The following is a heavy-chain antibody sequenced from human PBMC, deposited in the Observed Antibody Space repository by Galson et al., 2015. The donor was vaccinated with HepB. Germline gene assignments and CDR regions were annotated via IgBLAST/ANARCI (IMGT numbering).Heavy chain of an antibody. CDR1: GFSLSTSGVG. D-gene: IGHD6-25*01. Sequence: PALVKPTQTLTLTCTFSGFSLSTSGVGVGWIRQPPGKALEWLALIYWDDDKRYSPSLKSRLTITKDASKNQVVLTMTNMDPVDTATYYCAHAYSSGYFDYRDQGTLVTVSS. CDR3: AHAYSSGYFDY. CDR2: IYWDDDK. V-gene: IGHV2-5*02. J-gene: IGHJ4*02.